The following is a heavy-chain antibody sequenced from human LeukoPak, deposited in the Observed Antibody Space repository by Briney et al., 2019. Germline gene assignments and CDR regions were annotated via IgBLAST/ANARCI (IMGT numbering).Heavy chain of an antibody. CDR3: ASGSSPTYFDY. CDR1: GYSFTSYW. D-gene: IGHD6-13*01. Sequence: GESLDISCKGSGYSFTSYWIGWVRQMPGKGVEWRGIIYPGDSDTRYRPSFQGQVTISADQSISTAYLQWSSLRASDTVMYYCASGSSPTYFDYWGQGTLVTLSS. CDR2: IYPGDSDT. J-gene: IGHJ4*02. V-gene: IGHV5-51*01.